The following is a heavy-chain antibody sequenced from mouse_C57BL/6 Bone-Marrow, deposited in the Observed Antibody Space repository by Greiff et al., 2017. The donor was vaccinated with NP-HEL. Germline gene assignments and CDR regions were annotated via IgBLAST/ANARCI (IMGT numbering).Heavy chain of an antibody. CDR1: GYTFTSYW. CDR3: ARGVVIDY. V-gene: IGHV1-59*01. Sequence: VQLQQPGAELVRPGTSVKLSCKASGYTFTSYWMHWVKQRPGQGLEWIGVIDPSDSYTNYTQKFKGKATLTVDTSSSTAYMQLSSLTSEDSAVYYCARGVVIDYWGQGTTLTVSS. D-gene: IGHD1-1*01. J-gene: IGHJ2*01. CDR2: IDPSDSYT.